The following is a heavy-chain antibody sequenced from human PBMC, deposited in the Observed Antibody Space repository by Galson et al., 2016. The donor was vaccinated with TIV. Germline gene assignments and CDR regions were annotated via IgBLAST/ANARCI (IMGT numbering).Heavy chain of an antibody. Sequence: SVKVSCKASGYNFLSYDINWVRQATGQGLEWMGWMNFKSGEPVYAQRFQGRVTMTRNLSISTAYMELSSLRFDDAAVYYCARDAYGAHYYGMDVWGQGTTVTVSS. V-gene: IGHV1-8*02. CDR3: ARDAYGAHYYGMDV. D-gene: IGHD4-17*01. CDR1: GYNFLSYD. J-gene: IGHJ6*02. CDR2: MNFKSGEP.